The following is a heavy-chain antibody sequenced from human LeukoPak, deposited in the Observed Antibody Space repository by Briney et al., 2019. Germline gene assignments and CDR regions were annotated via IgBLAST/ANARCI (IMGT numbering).Heavy chain of an antibody. CDR2: ISAYNGNT. CDR3: ASSWSAAAGTPVNYYGMDV. J-gene: IGHJ6*02. V-gene: IGHV1-18*01. CDR1: GYTFTSYG. Sequence: ASVKVSCKASGYTFTSYGISWVRQAPGQGLEWMGWISAYNGNTNYAQKLQGRVTMTTDTSTSTAYMELRSLRSDDTAVYYCASSWSAAAGTPVNYYGMDVWGQGTTVTVSS. D-gene: IGHD6-13*01.